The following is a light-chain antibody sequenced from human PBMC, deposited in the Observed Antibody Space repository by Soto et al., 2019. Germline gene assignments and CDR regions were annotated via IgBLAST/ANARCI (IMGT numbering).Light chain of an antibody. V-gene: IGLV3-1*01. CDR1: KLGDKY. CDR2: QDN. Sequence: SYELTQPPSVSVSPGQTASITCSGDKLGDKYAYWYQQKPGQSPVLVIYQDNKRPSRIPERFSGSNSGNTATLTISGTQAMDEADYYCQAWDSSTVVFGGGTKVTVL. CDR3: QAWDSSTVV. J-gene: IGLJ2*01.